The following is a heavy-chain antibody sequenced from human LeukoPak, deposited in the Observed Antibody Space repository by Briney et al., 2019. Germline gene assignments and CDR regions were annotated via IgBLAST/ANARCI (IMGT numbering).Heavy chain of an antibody. CDR1: GYTFTSNY. CDR3: ARDQEGFDY. J-gene: IGHJ4*02. CDR2: IYPRDGST. Sequence: ASVKVSCKASGYTFTSNYIHWVRQAPGQGLEWMGMIYPRDGSTSYAQKFQGRVTVTRDTSTSTVHMELSGRRSEDTAVYYCARDQEGFDYWGQGTLVTVSS. V-gene: IGHV1-46*01.